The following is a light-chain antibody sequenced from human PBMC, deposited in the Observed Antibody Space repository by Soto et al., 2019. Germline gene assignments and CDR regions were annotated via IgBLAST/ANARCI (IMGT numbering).Light chain of an antibody. Sequence: ALQLTQSPSSLSASTGDRVAISCRASQGIKSALVWYQQKPGKSPKLLVYDASSLEGGVPSRFSGSGYGTDFTLTITSLQPEDLATYYCQQHGTLPLTFGGGTKVEIK. V-gene: IGKV1-13*02. J-gene: IGKJ4*01. CDR2: DAS. CDR3: QQHGTLPLT. CDR1: QGIKSA.